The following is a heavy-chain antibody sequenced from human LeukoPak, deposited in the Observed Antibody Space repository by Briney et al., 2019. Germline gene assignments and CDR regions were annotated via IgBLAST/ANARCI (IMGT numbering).Heavy chain of an antibody. CDR1: GFTFSSYW. J-gene: IGHJ4*02. CDR3: PTPLSDF. D-gene: IGHD2/OR15-2a*01. V-gene: IGHV3-7*01. Sequence: PGGSLRLSCAASGFTFSSYWMSWVRQAPGKGLEWVANINQDGGEKYYVDSVKGRFTISRDNAKNSLYLQMSSLRAEDTAGYYCPTPLSDFGGRETLVPVSS. CDR2: INQDGGEK.